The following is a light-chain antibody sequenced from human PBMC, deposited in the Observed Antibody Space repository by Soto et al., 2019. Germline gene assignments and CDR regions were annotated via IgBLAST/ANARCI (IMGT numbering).Light chain of an antibody. CDR1: QTVSDNY. CDR3: QQYGGSHRVS. J-gene: IGKJ4*01. Sequence: EIVLTQSPGALSLSPGERATLSCRASQTVSDNYLAWYQQKPGQAPRLLIYGASTRATGIPDRFSGSGSVTDFTLTISRLEPEDCAVYYCQQYGGSHRVSFGGGTKVEIK. CDR2: GAS. V-gene: IGKV3-20*01.